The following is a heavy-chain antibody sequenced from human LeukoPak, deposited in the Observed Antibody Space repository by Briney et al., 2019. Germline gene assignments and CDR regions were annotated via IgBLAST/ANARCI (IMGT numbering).Heavy chain of an antibody. CDR1: GFTFSGYT. D-gene: IGHD1-1*01. J-gene: IGHJ4*02. V-gene: IGHV3-21*01. Sequence: GSLRLSCTASGFTFSGYTMNWVRQAPGKGLEWVSSISGSGSYIYYADSVKGRFTISRDNAKNSLYLQMNSLRAEDTAVYYCAREQREGFDYWGQGTLVTVSS. CDR2: ISGSGSYI. CDR3: AREQREGFDY.